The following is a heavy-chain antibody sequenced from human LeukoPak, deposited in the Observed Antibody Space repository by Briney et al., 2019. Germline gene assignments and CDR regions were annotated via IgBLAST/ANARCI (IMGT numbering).Heavy chain of an antibody. J-gene: IGHJ4*02. CDR3: ARNVWFGEYYADY. Sequence: WETLSLTCAVSGYSISSGYYWGWIRQPPGKGLEWIGSIYHSGSTYYNPSLKSRVTISVDTSKNQFSLKLISVTAADTAVYYCARNVWFGEYYADYWGQGTLVTVSS. D-gene: IGHD3-10*01. CDR1: GYSISSGYY. CDR2: IYHSGST. V-gene: IGHV4-38-2*01.